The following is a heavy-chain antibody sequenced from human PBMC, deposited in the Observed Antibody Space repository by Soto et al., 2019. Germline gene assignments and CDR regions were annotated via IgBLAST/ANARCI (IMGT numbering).Heavy chain of an antibody. CDR1: GDSVSSNNVA. J-gene: IGHJ4*02. V-gene: IGHV6-1*01. Sequence: SQTLSLTCDISGDSVSSNNVAWNWIRQSPSTGLEWLGRTYYRSQWYDDYAESVKSRISIIPGTSKNQFSLRLNSVTPEDTAVYYCARESSGYYYRYFDCWGQGTLVTVSS. CDR2: TYYRSQWYD. D-gene: IGHD3-22*01. CDR3: ARESSGYYYRYFDC.